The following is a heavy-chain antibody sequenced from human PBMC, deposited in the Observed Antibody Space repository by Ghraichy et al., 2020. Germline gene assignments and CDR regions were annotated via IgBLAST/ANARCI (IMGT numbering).Heavy chain of an antibody. D-gene: IGHD6-6*01. CDR3: ARSTAARRWRYYYYMDV. J-gene: IGHJ6*03. V-gene: IGHV4-34*01. Sequence: SETLSLTCAVYGGSFSGYYWSWIRQPPGKGLEWIGEINHSGSTNYNPSLKSRVTISVDTSKNQFSLKLSSVTAADTAVYYCARSTAARRWRYYYYMDVWGKGTTVTVSS. CDR2: INHSGST. CDR1: GGSFSGYY.